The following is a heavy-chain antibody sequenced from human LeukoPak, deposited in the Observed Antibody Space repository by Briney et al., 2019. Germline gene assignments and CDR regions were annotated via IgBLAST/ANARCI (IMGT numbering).Heavy chain of an antibody. J-gene: IGHJ4*02. CDR2: ISGSGSTI. D-gene: IGHD4-23*01. Sequence: PGGSLRLSCAASGFTLCTYEMNWVRQAPGKGLEGLEWVSYISGSGSTIYYADSMKGRFTISTDNAKNSLYLQMNSLRAEDMAIYYCARGGNDFGYWGQGTLVTVSS. CDR1: GFTLCTYE. V-gene: IGHV3-48*03. CDR3: ARGGNDFGY.